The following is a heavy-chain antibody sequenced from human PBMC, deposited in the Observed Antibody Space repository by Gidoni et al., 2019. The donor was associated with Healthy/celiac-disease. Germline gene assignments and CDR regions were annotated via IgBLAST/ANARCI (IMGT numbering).Heavy chain of an antibody. CDR3: AREGAVAGNYYYYGMDV. CDR2: ISYDGSNK. J-gene: IGHJ6*02. Sequence: QVQLVESGGGVVQPGRSLSLSCAASGFTFSSYAMPWVRQAPGKGLEWVAVISYDGSNKYYADSVKGRFTISRDNSKNTLYLQMNSLRAEDTAVYYCAREGAVAGNYYYYGMDVWGQGTTVTVSS. D-gene: IGHD6-19*01. V-gene: IGHV3-30*04. CDR1: GFTFSSYA.